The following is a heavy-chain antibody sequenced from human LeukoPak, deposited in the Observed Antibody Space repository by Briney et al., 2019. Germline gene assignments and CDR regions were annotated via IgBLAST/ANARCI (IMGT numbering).Heavy chain of an antibody. Sequence: SQTLSLTCVVSGDSITSGGYCWSWIRQPPGKGLEWIGYIYYSGSASYNPSLKSRVTISVDTSKNQVSLRLSSVTAADTAVYYCARAAAPTYYFDYWGQGTLVTVSS. CDR3: ARAAAPTYYFDY. CDR2: IYYSGSA. D-gene: IGHD6-13*01. V-gene: IGHV4-30-2*01. J-gene: IGHJ4*02. CDR1: GDSITSGGYC.